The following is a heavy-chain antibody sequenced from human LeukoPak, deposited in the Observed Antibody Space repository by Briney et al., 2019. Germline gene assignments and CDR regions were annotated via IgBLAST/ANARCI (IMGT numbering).Heavy chain of an antibody. Sequence: ASVKVSCKASGYTFTSYDINWVRQATGQGLEWMGWMNPNSGNTGYAQKFQGRVTMTRNTSISTAYMELSSLRSEDTAVYYCARGAMEAENFDYWGQGTLVTVSS. CDR2: MNPNSGNT. J-gene: IGHJ4*02. CDR3: ARGAMEAENFDY. V-gene: IGHV1-8*01. CDR1: GYTFTSYD. D-gene: IGHD5-18*01.